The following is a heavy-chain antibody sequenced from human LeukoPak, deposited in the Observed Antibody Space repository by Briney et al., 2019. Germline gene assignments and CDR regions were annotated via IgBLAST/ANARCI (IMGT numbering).Heavy chain of an antibody. CDR2: ISFDGSNK. V-gene: IGHV3-30-3*01. CDR3: ASRRSGWPNDAFDI. J-gene: IGHJ3*02. CDR1: GFTFSSYA. D-gene: IGHD6-19*01. Sequence: GGSLRLSCAASGFTFSSYAMVWVRQAPGKGLEWVAVISFDGSNKYYADSVKGRFSISRDNAENSVYLQMDSLRAEDTAVYYCASRRSGWPNDAFDIWGQGTMVTVTS.